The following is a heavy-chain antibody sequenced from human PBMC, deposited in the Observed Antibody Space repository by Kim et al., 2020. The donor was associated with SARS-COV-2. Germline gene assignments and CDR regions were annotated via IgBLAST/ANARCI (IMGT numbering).Heavy chain of an antibody. J-gene: IGHJ4*02. CDR3: ARQSSSGDFDY. CDR2: IYYSGST. V-gene: IGHV4-59*08. CDR1: GGSISSYY. D-gene: IGHD1-26*01. Sequence: ETLSLTCTVSGGSISSYYWSWIRQPPGKGLEWIGYIYYSGSTNYNPSLKSRVTISVDTSKNQFSLKLSSVTAADTAAYYCARQSSSGDFDYWGQGTLVT.